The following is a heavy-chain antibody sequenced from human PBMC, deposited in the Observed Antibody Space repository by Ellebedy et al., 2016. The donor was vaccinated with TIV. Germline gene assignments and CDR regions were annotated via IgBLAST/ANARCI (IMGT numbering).Heavy chain of an antibody. CDR2: IKQEGYEQ. Sequence: GESLKISCVASGFTFYWMSWVRQAPGKGLEWVASIKQEGYEQSYVDSVKGRFTISRENAKNALFLQMDGLRVDDSAVYYCVGFGVFNLWGQGAPVTVSS. CDR3: VGFGVFNL. J-gene: IGHJ5*02. V-gene: IGHV3-7*01. CDR1: GFTFYW. D-gene: IGHD3-3*01.